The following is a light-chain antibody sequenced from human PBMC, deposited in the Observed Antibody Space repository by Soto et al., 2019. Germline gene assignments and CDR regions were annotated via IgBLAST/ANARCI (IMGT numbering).Light chain of an antibody. CDR1: QSLVSSDGNTY. CDR2: KVS. J-gene: IGKJ1*01. V-gene: IGKV2-30*01. CDR3: MQALQTPWT. Sequence: DVVMTQSPLSLPVTVGQPASSXXRSXQSLVSSDGNTYLNWFQHRPGQSPRXXIYKVSMRSSGVPDRFSGSGSGTDFTLKISRVEAEDVGVYYCMQALQTPWTFGQGTKVDIK.